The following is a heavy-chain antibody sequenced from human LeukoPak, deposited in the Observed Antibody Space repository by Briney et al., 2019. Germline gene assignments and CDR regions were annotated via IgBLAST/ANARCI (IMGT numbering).Heavy chain of an antibody. V-gene: IGHV4-39*07. J-gene: IGHJ6*02. CDR3: ARSSPGIAVAGTSSYYYYGMDV. CDR2: IYDSGST. CDR1: GGSIRSSYYY. D-gene: IGHD6-19*01. Sequence: PSETLSLTCTVSGGSIRSSYYYWGWIRQPPGKGLEWIGSIYDSGSTYYNPSLKSRVTISVDTSKNQFSLKLSSVTAADTAVYYCARSSPGIAVAGTSSYYYYGMDVWGQGTTVTVSS.